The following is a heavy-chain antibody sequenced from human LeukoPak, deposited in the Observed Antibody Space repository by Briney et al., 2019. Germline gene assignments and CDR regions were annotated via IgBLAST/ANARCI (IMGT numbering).Heavy chain of an antibody. CDR3: ARTTSRQLWLPDY. Sequence: GGSLRLSCAASGFTFSSYSMNWVRQAPGKGLEWVSSISSSSSYIYYADSVKGRFTISRDNAKNSLYLQMNSLRAEDTAVYYCARTTSRQLWLPDYWGQGTLVTVSS. V-gene: IGHV3-21*01. CDR1: GFTFSSYS. J-gene: IGHJ4*02. CDR2: ISSSSSYI. D-gene: IGHD5-18*01.